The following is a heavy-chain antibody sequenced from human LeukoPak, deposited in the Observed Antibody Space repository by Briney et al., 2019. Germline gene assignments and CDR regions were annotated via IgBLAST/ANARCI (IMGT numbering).Heavy chain of an antibody. D-gene: IGHD6-19*01. CDR2: INPNSGGT. Sequence: ASVKVSCKASGYTFTGYYMHWVRQAPGQGLEWMGWINPNSGGTNYAQKFQGRVTMTRDTSISTAYMELSRLRSDDTAVYYCARENFGRAVAATATTYYYYYMDVWGKGTTVTVSS. CDR3: ARENFGRAVAATATTYYYYYMDV. CDR1: GYTFTGYY. V-gene: IGHV1-2*02. J-gene: IGHJ6*03.